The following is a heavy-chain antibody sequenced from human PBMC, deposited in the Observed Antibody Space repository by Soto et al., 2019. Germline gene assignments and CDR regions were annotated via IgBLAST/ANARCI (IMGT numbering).Heavy chain of an antibody. CDR2: IWYDGRNT. Sequence: QVQLVESGGGVVQPGKSLRLSCAASGFTFSSYGMHWVRQAPGKGLEWVAVIWYDGRNTNYADSVKGRFTISRDNSKNTLYLQMNSLRGEDTAAYYCARGRERDIARECFGYWGQGTLVTVSS. CDR1: GFTFSSYG. J-gene: IGHJ4*02. CDR3: ARGRERDIARECFGY. D-gene: IGHD5-12*01. V-gene: IGHV3-33*01.